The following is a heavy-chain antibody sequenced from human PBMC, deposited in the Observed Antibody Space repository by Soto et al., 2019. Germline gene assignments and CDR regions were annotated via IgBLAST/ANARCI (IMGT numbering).Heavy chain of an antibody. D-gene: IGHD3-10*01. V-gene: IGHV4-4*07. J-gene: IGHJ4*02. CDR1: GGSISYYY. CDR2: IYSSGST. Sequence: SETLSLTCTVSGGSISYYYWNWIRQSAGKGLEWIGRIYSSGSTNYNPSLKSRISMSIDTSKNQLSLKVRAVSAADTAVYYCARDYGSGSYYTFDYWGQGTQVTVSS. CDR3: ARDYGSGSYYTFDY.